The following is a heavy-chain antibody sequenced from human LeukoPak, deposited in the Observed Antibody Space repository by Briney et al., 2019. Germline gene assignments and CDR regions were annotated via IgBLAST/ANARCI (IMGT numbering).Heavy chain of an antibody. V-gene: IGHV1-69*13. CDR1: GGTFSSYA. D-gene: IGHD5-18*01. CDR2: IIPIFGTA. J-gene: IGHJ4*02. CDR3: ARLRAIRGYSYPSYFDY. Sequence: LVKVSCKASGGTFSSYAISWVRQAPGQGLEWMGGIIPIFGTANYAQKFQGRVTITADESTSTAYMELSSLRSEDTAVYYCARLRAIRGYSYPSYFDYWGQGTLVTVSS.